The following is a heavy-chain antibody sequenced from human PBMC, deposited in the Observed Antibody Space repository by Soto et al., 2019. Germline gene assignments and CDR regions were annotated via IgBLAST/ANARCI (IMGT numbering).Heavy chain of an antibody. V-gene: IGHV3-11*01. Sequence: TGGSLRLSCGASGFTFSSYSMSWVRQAPGKGLEWVSYISSSGTTMYYADSVKGRFTISRDNAKTSLYLRMNSLRAEDTAVYYCARDTLEFASLFDYWGQGTLVTVSS. CDR3: ARDTLEFASLFDY. CDR1: GFTFSSYS. CDR2: ISSSGTTM. D-gene: IGHD3-3*01. J-gene: IGHJ4*02.